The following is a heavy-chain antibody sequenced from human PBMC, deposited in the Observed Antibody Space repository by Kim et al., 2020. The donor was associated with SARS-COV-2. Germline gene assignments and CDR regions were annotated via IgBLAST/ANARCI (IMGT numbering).Heavy chain of an antibody. V-gene: IGHV3-21*01. D-gene: IGHD6-13*01. CDR3: ARGSAAGTEFDY. J-gene: IGHJ4*01. Sequence: YYAASVKGRFTITRDNATNSLYRKMNSLRAEDTAVYYCARGSAAGTEFDYWGHGTLVTVSS.